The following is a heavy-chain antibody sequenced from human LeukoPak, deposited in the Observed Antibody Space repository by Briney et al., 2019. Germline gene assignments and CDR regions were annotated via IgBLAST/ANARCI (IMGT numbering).Heavy chain of an antibody. CDR2: IGGGDT. J-gene: IGHJ4*02. CDR3: AKDGQSFNSMYDYFDS. Sequence: GGSLRLSCAASGFTFSSYAMKWVRQAPGKGLEWVSSIGGGDTHYADSVKGRFTISRDDSRSTVDLQMSSLRAEDTAVYYCAKDGQSFNSMYDYFDSWGQGTLVTVSS. CDR1: GFTFSSYA. V-gene: IGHV3-23*01. D-gene: IGHD2-8*01.